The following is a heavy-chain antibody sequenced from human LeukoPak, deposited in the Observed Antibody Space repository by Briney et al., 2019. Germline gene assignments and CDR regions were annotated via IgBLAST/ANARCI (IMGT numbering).Heavy chain of an antibody. V-gene: IGHV4-31*03. J-gene: IGHJ3*02. CDR1: GGSISSGGYY. Sequence: SETLSLTCTVSGGSISSGGYYWSWIRQHPGKGLEWIGYIYYSGSTYYNPSLKSRVTISVDTSKNQFSLKLSSVTAADTAVYYCARDLGLRITYAFDIWGQGTMVTVSS. D-gene: IGHD3-10*01. CDR3: ARDLGLRITYAFDI. CDR2: IYYSGST.